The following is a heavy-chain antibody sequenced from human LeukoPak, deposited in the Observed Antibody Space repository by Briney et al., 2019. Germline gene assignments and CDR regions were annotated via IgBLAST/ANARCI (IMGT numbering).Heavy chain of an antibody. CDR3: ASEGRDGYNS. CDR1: GFTFSSYS. D-gene: IGHD5-24*01. CDR2: ISSSSSTI. J-gene: IGHJ4*02. V-gene: IGHV3-48*01. Sequence: PGGSLRLSCAASGFTFSSYSMNWVRQAPGKGLEWVSYISSSSSTIYYADSVKGRFTISRDNAKNSLYLQMNSPRAEDTAVYYCASEGRDGYNSWGQGTLVTVSS.